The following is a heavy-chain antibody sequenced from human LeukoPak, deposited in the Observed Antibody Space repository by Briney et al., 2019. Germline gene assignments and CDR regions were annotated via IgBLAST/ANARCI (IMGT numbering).Heavy chain of an antibody. Sequence: ASVKVSCKASGYTFTGYYMHWVRQAPGQGLEWMGWINPNSGGTNYAQKFQGRVTMTRDTSISTAYMELSRLRSDDTAVYYCARDFRLWFGELRDSFDPWGQGTLVTVSS. V-gene: IGHV1-2*02. J-gene: IGHJ5*02. CDR1: GYTFTGYY. D-gene: IGHD3-10*01. CDR3: ARDFRLWFGELRDSFDP. CDR2: INPNSGGT.